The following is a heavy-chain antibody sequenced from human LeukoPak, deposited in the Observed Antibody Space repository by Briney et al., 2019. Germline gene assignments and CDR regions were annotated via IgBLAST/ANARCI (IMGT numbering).Heavy chain of an antibody. J-gene: IGHJ2*01. V-gene: IGHV3-23*01. CDR2: ITSNGGTT. CDR3: AKGPYCSGSSCYWYFGL. Sequence: GGSLRLSCAASGLTFRNYDMRWVSQAPGKGLEWVSSITSNGGTTYYADSVKGRFTISRDNSKNTLYLQMNSLRVEDTAVYSCAKGPYCSGSSCYWYFGLWGRGTLVTVSS. CDR1: GLTFRNYD. D-gene: IGHD2-15*01.